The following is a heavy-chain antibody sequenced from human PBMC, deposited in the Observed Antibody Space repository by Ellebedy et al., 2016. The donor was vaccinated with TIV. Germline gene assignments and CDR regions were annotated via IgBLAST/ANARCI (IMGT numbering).Heavy chain of an antibody. CDR2: ISWNSGSI. Sequence: GGSLRLXCAASGFTFDDYAMHWVRQAPGKGLEWVSGISWNSGSIGYADSVKGRFTISRDNSKNTLYLQMNSLRAEDTAVYYCAKARIAAAGSFYYGMDVWGQGTTVTVSS. D-gene: IGHD6-13*01. CDR1: GFTFDDYA. CDR3: AKARIAAAGSFYYGMDV. J-gene: IGHJ6*02. V-gene: IGHV3-9*01.